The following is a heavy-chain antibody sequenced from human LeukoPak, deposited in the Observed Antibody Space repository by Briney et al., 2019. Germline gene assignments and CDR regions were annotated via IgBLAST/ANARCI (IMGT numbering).Heavy chain of an antibody. D-gene: IGHD3-22*01. J-gene: IGHJ3*02. Sequence: SETLSLTRAVYGGSFSGYYWSWIRQPPGKGLEWIGNIYHSGSTYYSPSLKSRVTISVDTSKNQFSLKLSSVTAADTAVYYCARDLFPMIVVVIGAFDIWGQGTMVTVSS. CDR2: IYHSGST. V-gene: IGHV4-34*01. CDR1: GGSFSGYY. CDR3: ARDLFPMIVVVIGAFDI.